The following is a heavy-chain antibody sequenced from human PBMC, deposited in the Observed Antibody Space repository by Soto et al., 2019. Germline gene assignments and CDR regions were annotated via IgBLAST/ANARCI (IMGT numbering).Heavy chain of an antibody. Sequence: QVQLVQSGAEEKKPGASVKVSCKASGYTFTSYAMHWVRHAPGQRLEWMGWINAGIGNTKYSQKFQGRVTITRDTSASTAYMELSSLRSEDTAVYYCARSIVVVTALDYWGQGTPVTVSS. CDR3: ARSIVVVTALDY. CDR2: INAGIGNT. D-gene: IGHD2-21*02. CDR1: GYTFTSYA. V-gene: IGHV1-3*05. J-gene: IGHJ4*02.